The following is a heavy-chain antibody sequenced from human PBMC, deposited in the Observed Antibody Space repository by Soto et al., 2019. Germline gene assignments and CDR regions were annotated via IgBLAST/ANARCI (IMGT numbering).Heavy chain of an antibody. V-gene: IGHV4-39*01. J-gene: IGHJ4*02. CDR1: GGSISSSSYY. D-gene: IGHD1-26*01. CDR2: IYYSGST. Sequence: QLQLQESGPGLVKPSETLSLTCTVSGGSISSSSYYWGWIRQPPGKGLEWIGSIYYSGSTYYNPSLKSRVTISVDTSKNQFSLKLSSVTAADTAVYYCARHLRPYSGSYYVDYWGQGTLVTVSS. CDR3: ARHLRPYSGSYYVDY.